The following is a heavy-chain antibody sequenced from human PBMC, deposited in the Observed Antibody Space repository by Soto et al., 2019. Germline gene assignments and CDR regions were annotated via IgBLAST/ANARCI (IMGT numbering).Heavy chain of an antibody. D-gene: IGHD1-26*01. J-gene: IGHJ4*02. CDR1: GFTFSSYA. CDR3: ARGQTGELLPFDY. V-gene: IGHV3-30-3*01. CDR2: ISYDGSNK. Sequence: QVQLVESGGGVVQPGRSLRLSCAASGFTFSSYAMHWVRQAPGKGLEWVAVISYDGSNKYYADSVKGRFTISRDNSKNTLYLQMNSLRAEDTAVYYCARGQTGELLPFDYWGQGTLVTVSS.